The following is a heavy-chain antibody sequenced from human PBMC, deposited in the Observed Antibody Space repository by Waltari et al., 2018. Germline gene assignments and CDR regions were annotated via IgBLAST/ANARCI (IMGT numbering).Heavy chain of an antibody. Sequence: QVQLVQSGAEVKKPGASVKVSCKVSGYTLTELSMHWVRQAPGKGLEWMGGFDPEDGETIYAKKFQGRVTMTEDTSTDAAYMELSSLRSEDTAVYYCATVGYYDSSGYYQGQLDYWGQGTLVTVSS. V-gene: IGHV1-24*01. CDR2: FDPEDGET. D-gene: IGHD3-22*01. CDR3: ATVGYYDSSGYYQGQLDY. CDR1: GYTLTELS. J-gene: IGHJ4*02.